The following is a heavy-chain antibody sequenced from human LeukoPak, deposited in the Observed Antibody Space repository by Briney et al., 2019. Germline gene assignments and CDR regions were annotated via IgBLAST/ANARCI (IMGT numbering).Heavy chain of an antibody. Sequence: ASVKVSCKASGYSFSDYYINWVRQAPGQGPEWVGWINPDSGGTNYAQKFQGRVTMTRDTSITTVYMELSRLRFDDTAVFYCTREARAGNWFDPWGQGTLVTVS. D-gene: IGHD5-12*01. CDR1: GYSFSDYY. V-gene: IGHV1-2*02. CDR3: TREARAGNWFDP. J-gene: IGHJ5*02. CDR2: INPDSGGT.